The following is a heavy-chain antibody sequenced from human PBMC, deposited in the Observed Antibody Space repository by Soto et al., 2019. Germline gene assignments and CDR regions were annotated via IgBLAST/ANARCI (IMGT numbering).Heavy chain of an antibody. D-gene: IGHD4-17*01. CDR2: ISGSGGST. CDR1: GFTFSSYA. Sequence: GGSLRLSCAASGFTFSSYAMSWVRQAPGKGLEWVSAISGSGGSTYYADSVMGRFTISRDNSKNTLYLQMNSLRAEDTAVYYCAKDFVTKGGYYYYYMDVWGKGTTVTVSS. CDR3: AKDFVTKGGYYYYYMDV. V-gene: IGHV3-23*01. J-gene: IGHJ6*03.